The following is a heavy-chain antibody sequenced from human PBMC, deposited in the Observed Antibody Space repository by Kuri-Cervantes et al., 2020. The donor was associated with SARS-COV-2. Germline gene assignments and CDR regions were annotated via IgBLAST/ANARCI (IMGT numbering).Heavy chain of an antibody. D-gene: IGHD4-23*01. CDR3: ARDVGYGGSSELDITYFDC. CDR2: IIPFFGTP. CDR1: GYTFTSYG. J-gene: IGHJ4*02. V-gene: IGHV1-69*13. Sequence: SVKVSCKASGYTFTSYGISWVRQAPGQGLEWMGGIIPFFGTPSYAQRFEGRVTITADASTSTVYMEMSSLTFEDTAVYFCARDVGYGGSSELDITYFDCWGQGTLVTVSS.